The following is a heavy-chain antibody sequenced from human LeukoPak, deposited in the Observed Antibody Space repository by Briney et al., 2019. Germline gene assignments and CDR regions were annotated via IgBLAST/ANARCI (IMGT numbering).Heavy chain of an antibody. D-gene: IGHD2-2*01. Sequence: SETLSLTCTVSGGSISSGDYYWRWIRQPSGKGLEWIGYIYYSGSTYYNPSLKSRVTISVDTSKNQFSLKLSSVTAADTAVYYCARERDCSSTSCYAWEDYWGQGTLVTVSS. CDR3: ARERDCSSTSCYAWEDY. V-gene: IGHV4-30-4*08. J-gene: IGHJ4*02. CDR1: GGSISSGDYY. CDR2: IYYSGST.